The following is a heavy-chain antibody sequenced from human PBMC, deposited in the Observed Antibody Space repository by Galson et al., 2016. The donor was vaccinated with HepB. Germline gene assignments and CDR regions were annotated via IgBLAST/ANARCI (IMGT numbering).Heavy chain of an antibody. Sequence: SLRLSCAASGFTFSSYGMHWVRQAPGKGLGWVAVIWYDGSNKYYADSVKGRFTISRDNSKNTLYLQMNSLRAEDTAVYYCARDVRSGSSWYQPFRGGMDVWGKGATVTVSS. CDR2: IWYDGSNK. CDR1: GFTFSSYG. J-gene: IGHJ6*04. D-gene: IGHD6-13*01. CDR3: ARDVRSGSSWYQPFRGGMDV. V-gene: IGHV3-33*01.